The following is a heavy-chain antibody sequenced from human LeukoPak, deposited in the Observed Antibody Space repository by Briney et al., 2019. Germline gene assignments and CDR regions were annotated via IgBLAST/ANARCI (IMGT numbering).Heavy chain of an antibody. CDR1: GFTFSSYA. CDR3: ATTYSGSYNH. Sequence: GGSLRLSCAASGFTFSSYAMHWVRQAPGKGLEYVSAISSNGGSAYYANSVKGRFTISRDNSKNTLYLQMGSLRAEDMAVYYCATTYSGSYNHWGQGTLVTVSS. CDR2: ISSNGGSA. V-gene: IGHV3-64*01. D-gene: IGHD1-26*01. J-gene: IGHJ5*02.